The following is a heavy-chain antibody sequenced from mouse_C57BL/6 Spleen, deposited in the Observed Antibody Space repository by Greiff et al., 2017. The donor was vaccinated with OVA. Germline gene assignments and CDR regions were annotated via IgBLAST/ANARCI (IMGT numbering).Heavy chain of an antibody. J-gene: IGHJ2*01. CDR3: ARSGYGSSPPFDY. CDR2: IFPGSGST. Sequence: VQLQQSGPELVKPGASVKISCKASGYTFTDYYINWVKQRPGQGLEWIGWIFPGSGSTYYNEKFKGKATLTVDKSSSTAYMLLSSLTSEDSAVYFGARSGYGSSPPFDYWGQGTTLTVSS. CDR1: GYTFTDYY. V-gene: IGHV1-75*01. D-gene: IGHD1-1*01.